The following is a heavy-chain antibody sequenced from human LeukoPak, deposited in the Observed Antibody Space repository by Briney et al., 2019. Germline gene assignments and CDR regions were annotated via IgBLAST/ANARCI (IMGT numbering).Heavy chain of an antibody. J-gene: IGHJ4*02. Sequence: MGSINAYNGNTNYAQKLQGRVTMTTDTSTGTVYMELRSLRSDDTAVYYCARTYIYGPFDYWGQGTLVTVSS. CDR2: INAYNGNT. CDR3: ARTYIYGPFDY. V-gene: IGHV1-18*01. D-gene: IGHD5-18*01.